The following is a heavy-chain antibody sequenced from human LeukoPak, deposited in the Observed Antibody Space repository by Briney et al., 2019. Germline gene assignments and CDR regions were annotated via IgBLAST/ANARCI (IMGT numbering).Heavy chain of an antibody. CDR2: INHSGST. CDR1: GGSFSGYY. V-gene: IGHV4-34*01. D-gene: IGHD3-10*01. CDR3: ARAVGSGGPPVRY. Sequence: SETLSLTCAVYGGSFSGYYWSWIRQPPGKGLEWIGEINHSGSTNYNPSLKSRVTISVDTSKNQFSLKLSSVTAADTAVYYCARAVGSGGPPVRYWGQGTLVTVSS. J-gene: IGHJ4*02.